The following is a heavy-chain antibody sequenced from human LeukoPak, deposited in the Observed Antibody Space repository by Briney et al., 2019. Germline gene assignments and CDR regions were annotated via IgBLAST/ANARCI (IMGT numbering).Heavy chain of an antibody. V-gene: IGHV1-2*02. J-gene: IGHJ5*02. D-gene: IGHD3-16*01. Sequence: ASVKVSCKASGYTFTGYYMHWVRQAPGQGLEWMGWINPNSGGTNYAQKFQGRVTMTRDTSISTAYMELSRLRSDDTAAYYCAREYYDYVWGSYKRFDPWGQGTLVTVSS. CDR1: GYTFTGYY. CDR3: AREYYDYVWGSYKRFDP. CDR2: INPNSGGT.